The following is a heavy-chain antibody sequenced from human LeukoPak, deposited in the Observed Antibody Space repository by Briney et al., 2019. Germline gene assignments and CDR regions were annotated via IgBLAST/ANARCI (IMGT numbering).Heavy chain of an antibody. Sequence: SETLSLTCTVSGGSISSYYWSWIRQPAGKGLECIGRIYTSGSTNYNPSLKSRVTISVDTSKHQFSLKLSSVTAADTAVYYCARTGSSSLYYYGMDVWGQGTTVTVSS. CDR1: GGSISSYY. D-gene: IGHD6-6*01. J-gene: IGHJ6*02. CDR2: IYTSGST. CDR3: ARTGSSSLYYYGMDV. V-gene: IGHV4-4*07.